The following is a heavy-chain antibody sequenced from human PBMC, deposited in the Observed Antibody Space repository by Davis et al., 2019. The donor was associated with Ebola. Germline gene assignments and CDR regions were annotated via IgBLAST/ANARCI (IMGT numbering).Heavy chain of an antibody. CDR2: ITGSGGST. Sequence: PGGSLRLSCAASGFTFYSYAMSWVRQAPGKGLEWVSAITGSGGSTYYAGSVKGRFTISRDNAKKSLYLQMNSLRAEDTGVYYCARDFDMMAGDVLDVWGQGTMVTVSS. CDR3: ARDFDMMAGDVLDV. CDR1: GFTFYSYA. D-gene: IGHD5-24*01. V-gene: IGHV3-23*01. J-gene: IGHJ3*01.